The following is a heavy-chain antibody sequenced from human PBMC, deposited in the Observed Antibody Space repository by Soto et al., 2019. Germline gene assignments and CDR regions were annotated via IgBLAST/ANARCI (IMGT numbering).Heavy chain of an antibody. CDR1: GGSISSYY. D-gene: IGHD3-10*01. CDR3: ARVGSYYYGPDI. J-gene: IGHJ3*02. V-gene: IGHV4-59*01. CDR2: IYYSGST. Sequence: SETLSLTCTVSGGSISSYYWSWIRQPPGKGLEWIGYIYYSGSTNYNPSLKSRVTISVDTSKNQFSLKLSSVTAADTAVYYCARVGSYYYGPDIWGQGTMVTVSS.